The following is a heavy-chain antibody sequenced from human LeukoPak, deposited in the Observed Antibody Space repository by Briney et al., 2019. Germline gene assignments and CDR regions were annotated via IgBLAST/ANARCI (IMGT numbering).Heavy chain of an antibody. CDR3: ASGYGDYWFDH. V-gene: IGHV4-59*01. Sequence: SETLSLTCTVSGGSISRDFWSWIRQPPGKGLEWIGYIYYTGSTNYNPSLKSRVTISIDTSKNQFSLRLSSVTAADTAVYYCASGYGDYWFDHWGQGTLVTVSS. CDR2: IYYTGST. J-gene: IGHJ5*02. CDR1: GGSISRDF. D-gene: IGHD4-17*01.